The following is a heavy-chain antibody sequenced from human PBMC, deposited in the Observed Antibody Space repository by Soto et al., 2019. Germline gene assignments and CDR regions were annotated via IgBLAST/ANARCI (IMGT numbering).Heavy chain of an antibody. V-gene: IGHV3-23*01. Sequence: EVQLLESGGGLVQPGGSLRLSCAASGFTFSSYAMSWVRQAPGKGLEWVSAISGSGGSTYYADSVKGRFTISRDNSKNTLYLQMNSLRAEDTAVYYCARNYRRRIAAAGVTHGAFDIWGQGTMVTVSS. CDR2: ISGSGGST. CDR3: ARNYRRRIAAAGVTHGAFDI. D-gene: IGHD6-13*01. J-gene: IGHJ3*02. CDR1: GFTFSSYA.